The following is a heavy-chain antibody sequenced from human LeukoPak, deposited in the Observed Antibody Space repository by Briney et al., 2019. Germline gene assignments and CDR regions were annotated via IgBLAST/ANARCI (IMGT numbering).Heavy chain of an antibody. J-gene: IGHJ4*02. CDR2: IYHSGST. Sequence: SGALSLTCAVSGGSISSSNWWGWVRQPPGKGLEWIGEIYHSGSTNYNPSLKSRVTISVDKSKNQFSLKLSSVTAADTAVYYCARAPGYSGYGFFDYWGQGTLVTVSS. CDR3: ARAPGYSGYGFFDY. V-gene: IGHV4-4*02. CDR1: GGSISSSNW. D-gene: IGHD5-12*01.